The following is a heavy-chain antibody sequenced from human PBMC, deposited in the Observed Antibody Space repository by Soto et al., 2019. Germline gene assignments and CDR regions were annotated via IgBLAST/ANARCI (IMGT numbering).Heavy chain of an antibody. Sequence: EVQLVESGGGLVQPGRSLRLSCAASKFTFDDYAMHWVRQAPGKGLEWVSGISWNGGSIGYADSVKARFTISRDNAKNSVYLQMNSLRVEDTALYYCAKDISGRGSFYYYHGLDVWGQGTTVTVSS. CDR3: AKDISGRGSFYYYHGLDV. V-gene: IGHV3-9*01. CDR1: KFTFDDYA. J-gene: IGHJ6*02. CDR2: ISWNGGSI. D-gene: IGHD1-26*01.